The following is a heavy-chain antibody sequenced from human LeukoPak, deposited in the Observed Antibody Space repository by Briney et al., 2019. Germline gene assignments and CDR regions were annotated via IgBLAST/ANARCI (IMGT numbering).Heavy chain of an antibody. D-gene: IGHD4-17*01. CDR2: ISGSGGST. Sequence: GGSLRLSCAASGFTFSSYAMSWVRQAPGKGLEWVSAISGSGGSTYYADSVKGRFTISRDNSKNTLYLQMNSLRAEDTAVYYCATHYGDYXXGFDYWGQGTLVTVSS. CDR3: ATHYGDYXXGFDY. V-gene: IGHV3-23*01. CDR1: GFTFSSYA. J-gene: IGHJ4*02.